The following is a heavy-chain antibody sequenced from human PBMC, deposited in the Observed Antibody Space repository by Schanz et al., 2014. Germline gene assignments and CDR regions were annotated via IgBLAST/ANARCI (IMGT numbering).Heavy chain of an antibody. J-gene: IGHJ6*02. V-gene: IGHV3-30*07. D-gene: IGHD1-26*01. CDR1: GFTFSTYA. CDR3: VKDLQRELLRDDHYYGMDV. CDR2: VCYDGSKK. Sequence: QVQLVESGGGVVQPGRSLRLSCAASGFTFSTYAMHWVRQAPGKGLEWVAVVCYDGSKKYYADSVKGRFTTSRDNSKNTMYLQMNSLRAEDTAVYYCVKDLQRELLRDDHYYGMDVWGQGTTVTVSS.